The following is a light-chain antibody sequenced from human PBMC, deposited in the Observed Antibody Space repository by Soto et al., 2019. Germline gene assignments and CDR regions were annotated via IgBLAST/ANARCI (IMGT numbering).Light chain of an antibody. CDR3: SSYTSSSIPV. Sequence: QSALTQPRSVSGSPGQSVTISCTGTSSDVGGYNYVSWYQQHPGRAPKLMIYEVSNRPSGVSNRFSGSKSGNTASLTISGLQAEDEANYYCSSYTSSSIPVFGGGTKLTVL. CDR1: SSDVGGYNY. J-gene: IGLJ2*01. CDR2: EVS. V-gene: IGLV2-14*01.